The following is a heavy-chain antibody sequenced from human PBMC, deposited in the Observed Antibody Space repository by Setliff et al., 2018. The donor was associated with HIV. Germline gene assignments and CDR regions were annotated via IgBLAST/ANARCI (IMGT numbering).Heavy chain of an antibody. V-gene: IGHV4-59*08. Sequence: SETLSLTCNVYGDSISRYYWSWTRQPPGNGLEWVGYIYTSGSTLYNPSLKSRVSISIDKSKKQFPLTVTSVTATDTAVYYCARQLGYASPHDTFDLWGQGTMVTVSS. CDR1: GDSISRYY. CDR2: IYTSGST. J-gene: IGHJ3*01. CDR3: ARQLGYASPHDTFDL. D-gene: IGHD2-2*01.